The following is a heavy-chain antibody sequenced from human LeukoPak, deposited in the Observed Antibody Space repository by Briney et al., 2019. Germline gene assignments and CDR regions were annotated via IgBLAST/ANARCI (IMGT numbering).Heavy chain of an antibody. CDR2: IFYSGST. CDR1: GGSFSGYY. V-gene: IGHV4-34*12. CDR3: AKVSQLGYCSGGSCYLHFDS. Sequence: SETLSLTCAVYGGSFSGYYWGWIRQPPGKGLEWIGNIFYSGSTYYSPSLRSRVTISLDTSRNQFSLKLNSVTAADTAVYYCAKVSQLGYCSGGSCYLHFDSWGQGTLVTVSS. D-gene: IGHD2-15*01. J-gene: IGHJ4*02.